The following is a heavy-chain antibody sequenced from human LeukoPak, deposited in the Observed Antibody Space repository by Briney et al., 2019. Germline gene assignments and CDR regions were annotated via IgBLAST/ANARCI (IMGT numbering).Heavy chain of an antibody. Sequence: GRSLRLSCAASGFTFSSYAMHWVRQAPGKGLEWVAVISYDGSNKYYADSVKGRFTISRDNSKNTLYLQMNSLRAEDTAVYYCARSPHYYGSGSYYSWFDPWGQGTLVTVSS. V-gene: IGHV3-30-3*01. CDR2: ISYDGSNK. CDR1: GFTFSSYA. D-gene: IGHD3-10*01. J-gene: IGHJ5*02. CDR3: ARSPHYYGSGSYYSWFDP.